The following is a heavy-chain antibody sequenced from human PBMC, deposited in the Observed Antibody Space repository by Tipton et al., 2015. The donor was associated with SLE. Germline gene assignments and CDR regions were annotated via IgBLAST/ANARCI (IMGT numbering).Heavy chain of an antibody. CDR2: IYTSGST. Sequence: TLSLTCAVSGYSISSGYYWGWIRQPPGKGLEWIGYIYTSGSTNYNPSLKSRVTISVDTSKNQFSLKLSSVTAADTAVYYCARAAWVGATHQVDIWGQGTMVTVSS. CDR3: ARAAWVGATHQVDI. V-gene: IGHV4-61*01. CDR1: GYSISSGYY. J-gene: IGHJ3*02. D-gene: IGHD1-26*01.